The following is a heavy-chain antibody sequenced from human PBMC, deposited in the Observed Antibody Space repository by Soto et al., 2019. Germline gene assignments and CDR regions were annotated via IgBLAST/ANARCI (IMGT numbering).Heavy chain of an antibody. Sequence: EVQLVESGGGLVQPGGSLRLSCAASGFTFSSYWMHWVRRAPGKGLEWVSRMNMDGNRISYVDSVKGRCTISRDNAKNTFYEEMNSARVEETDGYYCVRGDGDRYEGHGYLCRHWGQGSLVTVSS. CDR2: MNMDGNRI. CDR1: GFTFSSYW. D-gene: IGHD2-21*01. J-gene: IGHJ4*02. V-gene: IGHV3-74*01. CDR3: VRGDGDRYEGHGYLCRH.